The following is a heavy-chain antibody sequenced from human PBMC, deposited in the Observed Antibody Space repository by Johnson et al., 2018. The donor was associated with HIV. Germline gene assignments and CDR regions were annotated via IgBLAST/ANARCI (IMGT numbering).Heavy chain of an antibody. CDR2: ISYDGSKV. CDR1: GFTFSSYG. D-gene: IGHD4-23*01. J-gene: IGHJ3*02. Sequence: QMLLVESGGGVVQPGRSLRLSCAASGFTFSSYGMHWVRQAPGKGMDWVAFISYDGSKVYYADSVKGRFTISRDNSKNTLYLQMNSLRAEDTAVYYCARVTLVLDIWGQGTMVTVS. CDR3: ARVTLVLDI. V-gene: IGHV3-30*03.